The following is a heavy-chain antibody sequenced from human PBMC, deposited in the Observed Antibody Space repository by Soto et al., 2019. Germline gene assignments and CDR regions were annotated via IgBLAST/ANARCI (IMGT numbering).Heavy chain of an antibody. D-gene: IGHD3-10*01. J-gene: IGHJ4*02. CDR1: GDSVSSNSAA. CDR3: VRSGDYRSGSYWYFFDY. CDR2: TYYRSKWYN. Sequence: PSQTLSLTCAISGDSVSSNSAAWNWIRQSPSRGLEWLGRTYYRSKWYNDYAVSVKSRITINPDTSKNQFSLQLNSVTPEDTALYYCVRSGDYRSGSYWYFFDYWGQGTQVTVSS. V-gene: IGHV6-1*01.